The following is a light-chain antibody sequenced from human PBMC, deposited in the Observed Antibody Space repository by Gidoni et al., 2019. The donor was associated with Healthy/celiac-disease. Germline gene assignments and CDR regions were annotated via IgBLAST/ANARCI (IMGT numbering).Light chain of an antibody. CDR3: QQYNNWPPEIT. J-gene: IGKJ5*01. V-gene: IGKV3-15*01. Sequence: EIVMTQSPATLSVSPGERATLACRASQSVSSNLAWYQQKPGQAPRPLIYGASTRATGIPARFSGSGYGKEFTLTISSLQSEDFAVYYCQQYNNWPPEITFGQGTRLEIK. CDR1: QSVSSN. CDR2: GAS.